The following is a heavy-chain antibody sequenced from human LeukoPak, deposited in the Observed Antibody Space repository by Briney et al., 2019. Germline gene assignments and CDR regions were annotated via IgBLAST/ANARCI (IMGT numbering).Heavy chain of an antibody. CDR1: GFTFNNYA. CDR2: ISSSSSYI. D-gene: IGHD2-2*01. CDR3: AREIPTAMSAFDI. V-gene: IGHV3-21*01. Sequence: GRSLRLSCATSGFTFNNYAMHWVRQAPGKGLEWVSSISSSSSYIYYVDSVEGRFTISRDNARNSLYLQMTSLRAEDTAMYYCAREIPTAMSAFDIWGQGTMVTVSS. J-gene: IGHJ3*02.